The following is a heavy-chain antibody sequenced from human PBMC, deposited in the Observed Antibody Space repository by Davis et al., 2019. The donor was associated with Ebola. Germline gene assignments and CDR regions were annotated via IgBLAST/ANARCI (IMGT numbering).Heavy chain of an antibody. J-gene: IGHJ4*02. CDR3: ASVHYDFWSGYFGY. CDR2: IKQDGSET. D-gene: IGHD3-3*01. CDR1: AFTFSSDW. V-gene: IGHV3-7*03. Sequence: ARSLSPACPPSAFTFSSDWMSWVRQAPGQGLEWVANIKQDGSETYYGDSVKGRFTIYRDNAKNSLYLQMNRLRAEDTAVYYCASVHYDFWSGYFGYWGQGTLVTVSS.